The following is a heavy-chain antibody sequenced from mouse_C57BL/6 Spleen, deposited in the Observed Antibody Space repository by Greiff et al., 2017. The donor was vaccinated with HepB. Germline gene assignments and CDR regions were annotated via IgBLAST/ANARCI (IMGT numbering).Heavy chain of an antibody. CDR1: GYTFTSYW. CDR3: TRRDYDSSAWFAY. Sequence: VQLQQSGTVLARPGASVKMSCKTSGYTFTSYWMHWVKQRPGQGLEWIGAIYPGNSDTSYNQKFKGKAKLTAVTSASTAYMELSSLTNEDSAVYYCTRRDYDSSAWFAYWGQGTLVTVSA. V-gene: IGHV1-5*01. CDR2: IYPGNSDT. J-gene: IGHJ3*01. D-gene: IGHD2-4*01.